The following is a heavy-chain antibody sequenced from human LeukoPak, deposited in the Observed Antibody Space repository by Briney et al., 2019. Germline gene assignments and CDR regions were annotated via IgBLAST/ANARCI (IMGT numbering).Heavy chain of an antibody. CDR1: GYTFTGYY. CDR2: INPNSGGT. CDR3: ARDSKILRYFDWFRPDAFDI. V-gene: IGHV1-2*02. J-gene: IGHJ3*02. D-gene: IGHD3-9*01. Sequence: ASVKVSCKASGYTFTGYYMHWVRQAPGQGLEWMGWINPNSGGTNYAQKFQSRVTMTRDTSISTAYMELNRLRSDDTAVYYCARDSKILRYFDWFRPDAFDIWGQGTMVTVSS.